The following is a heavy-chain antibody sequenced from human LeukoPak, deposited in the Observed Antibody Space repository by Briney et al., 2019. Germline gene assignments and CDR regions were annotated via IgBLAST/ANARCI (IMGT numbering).Heavy chain of an antibody. D-gene: IGHD1-26*01. CDR3: ARDETPGWGADDAFDI. Sequence: ASVKVSCKASGYTFTGYYMHWVRQAPGQGLEWMGWINPNSGGTNYAQKFQGRVTMTRDTSISTAYMELSRLRSDDTAVYYCARDETPGWGADDAFDIWGQGTMVTVSS. V-gene: IGHV1-2*02. J-gene: IGHJ3*02. CDR1: GYTFTGYY. CDR2: INPNSGGT.